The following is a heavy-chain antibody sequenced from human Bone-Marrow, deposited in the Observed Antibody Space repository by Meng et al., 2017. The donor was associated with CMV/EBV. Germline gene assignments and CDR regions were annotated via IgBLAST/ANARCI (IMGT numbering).Heavy chain of an antibody. Sequence: SVKVSCKASGYTFTSYTISWVRQAPGQGLEWMGRIIPILGIANYAQKFQGRVTITADKSTSTAYMELSSLRSEDTAVYYCVVVPAASNYYYGMDVWGQGTTVTVSS. CDR2: IIPILGIA. J-gene: IGHJ6*02. V-gene: IGHV1-69*02. CDR1: GYTFTSYT. D-gene: IGHD2-2*01. CDR3: VVVPAASNYYYGMDV.